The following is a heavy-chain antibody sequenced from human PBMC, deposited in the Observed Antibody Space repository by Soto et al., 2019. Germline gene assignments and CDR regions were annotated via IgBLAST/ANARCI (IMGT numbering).Heavy chain of an antibody. CDR3: ARHKGSSGWTLRYYFDY. J-gene: IGHJ4*02. Sequence: SETLSLTCTVSGGSISSSSYYWGWIRQPPGKGLEWIGSIYYSGSTYYNPSLKSRVTISVDTSKNQFSLKLSSVTAADTAVYYCARHKGSSGWTLRYYFDYWGQGTLVTVSS. V-gene: IGHV4-39*01. CDR1: GGSISSSSYY. CDR2: IYYSGST. D-gene: IGHD6-19*01.